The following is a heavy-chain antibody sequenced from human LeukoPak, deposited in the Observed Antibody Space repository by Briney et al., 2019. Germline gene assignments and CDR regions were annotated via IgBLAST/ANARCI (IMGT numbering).Heavy chain of an antibody. J-gene: IGHJ4*02. V-gene: IGHV1-2*06. CDR1: GGTFSSYA. CDR2: INPNSGGT. D-gene: IGHD6-13*01. CDR3: ARGYSSSWYYFDY. Sequence: ASVKVSCKASGGTFSSYAISWVRQAPGQGLEWMGRINPNSGGTNYAQKFQGRVTMTRDTSISTAYMELSRLRSDDTAVYYCARGYSSSWYYFDYWGQGTLVTVSS.